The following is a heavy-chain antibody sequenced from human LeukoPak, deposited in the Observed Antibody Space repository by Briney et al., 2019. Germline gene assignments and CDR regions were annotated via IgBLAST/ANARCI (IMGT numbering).Heavy chain of an antibody. CDR2: ISGSGDTT. CDR3: AKSRGESRGASNY. V-gene: IGHV3-23*01. CDR1: GLTFNSYA. D-gene: IGHD1-26*01. J-gene: IGHJ4*02. Sequence: GGSLRLSCAASGLTFNSYAMNWVRQPPGKGLEWVSFISGSGDTTYYACSVKGRFIISRDSSKNTLYLQMNSLRAEDKAVYYCAKSRGESRGASNYWGQGTLVTVSS.